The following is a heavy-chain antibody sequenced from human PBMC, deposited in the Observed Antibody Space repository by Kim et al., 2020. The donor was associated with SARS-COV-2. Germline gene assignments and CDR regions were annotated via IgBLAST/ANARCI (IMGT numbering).Heavy chain of an antibody. V-gene: IGHV5-51*01. CDR3: ARSAGPYDYYFDY. J-gene: IGHJ4*02. Sequence: GESLKISCKGSEYTFPTYWIGWVRQMPGKGLEWMGIIYPGDSDTRYSPSFQGHVTISADKSTTTAYLQCSSLKASDTAMYYCARSAGPYDYYFDYWGQGTLVTVSS. D-gene: IGHD3-16*01. CDR2: IYPGDSDT. CDR1: EYTFPTYW.